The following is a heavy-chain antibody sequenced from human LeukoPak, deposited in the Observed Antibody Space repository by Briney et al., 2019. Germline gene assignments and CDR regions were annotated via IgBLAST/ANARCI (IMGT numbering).Heavy chain of an antibody. CDR3: AKRASSSSGLGY. J-gene: IGHJ4*02. CDR2: ISGSGGST. CDR1: GFTFSSYA. Sequence: GGSLRLSCAASGFTFSSYAMSWVRQAPGKGLEWLSAISGSGGSTYYADSVKCRFTISRDNSKNTLYLQMNSLRAEDTAVYYCAKRASSSSGLGYWGQGTLVTVSS. D-gene: IGHD6-6*01. V-gene: IGHV3-23*01.